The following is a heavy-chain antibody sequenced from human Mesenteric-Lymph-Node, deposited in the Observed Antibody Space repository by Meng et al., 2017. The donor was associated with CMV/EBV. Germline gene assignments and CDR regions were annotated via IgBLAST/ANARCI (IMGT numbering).Heavy chain of an antibody. J-gene: IGHJ5*02. D-gene: IGHD1-26*01. CDR3: ARDIVEDSGTLDA. CDR2: ISYDGSNK. V-gene: IGHV3-30-3*01. CDR1: GFTFSSYA. Sequence: GESLKISCAASGFTFSSYAMHWVRQAPGKGLEWVAVISYDGSNKYYADSVKGRFTISRDNSKNTLYLQMNSLRAEDTAVYYCARDIVEDSGTLDAWGQGTLVTVSS.